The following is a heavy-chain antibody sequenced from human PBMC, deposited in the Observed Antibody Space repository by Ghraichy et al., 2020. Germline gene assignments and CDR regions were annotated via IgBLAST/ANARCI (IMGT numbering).Heavy chain of an antibody. D-gene: IGHD6-13*01. CDR3: ARQKSGQQLGGFDP. V-gene: IGHV3-53*01. CDR2: IYADSNT. J-gene: IGHJ5*02. CDR1: GFSVRSNS. Sequence: GESLNISCAASGFSVRSNSMTWVRQAPGKGLEWVSLIYADSNTYYADAVKRRFTIARDISRNKVLLQMNNLRVEDTAVYYCARQKSGQQLGGFDPWGQGTVVTVSS.